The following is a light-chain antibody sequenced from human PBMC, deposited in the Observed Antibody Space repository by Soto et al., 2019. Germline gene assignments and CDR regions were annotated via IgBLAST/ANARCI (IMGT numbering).Light chain of an antibody. V-gene: IGLV2-14*01. J-gene: IGLJ3*02. Sequence: QSALTQPASVSGSPGQSITISCTGTSSDVGGYNYVSWYQQHPGKAPKLMIYEVSNRPSGVSNRFSGSKSGNTASLTISGLQAEDEADYYCISYTSSSTFWVFGGGTKLTVL. CDR3: ISYTSSSTFWV. CDR1: SSDVGGYNY. CDR2: EVS.